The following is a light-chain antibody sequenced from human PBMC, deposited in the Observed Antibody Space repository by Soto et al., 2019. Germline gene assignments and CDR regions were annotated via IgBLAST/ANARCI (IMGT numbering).Light chain of an antibody. CDR1: QSVSNF. V-gene: IGKV3-11*01. J-gene: IGKJ5*01. CDR2: DAS. CDR3: QQRNDWRRGT. Sequence: EIVLTQSPATLSLSPGGRATLTCRASQSVSNFLAWYQHKPGQAPRLLIYDASIRAAGVPARFSGSGSGTDFSLTISSLEPEDFAIYYCQQRNDWRRGTFGQGTRLEI.